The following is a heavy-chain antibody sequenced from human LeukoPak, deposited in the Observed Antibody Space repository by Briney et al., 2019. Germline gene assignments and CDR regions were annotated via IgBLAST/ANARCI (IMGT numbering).Heavy chain of an antibody. CDR1: GFTFDDYA. CDR3: AKDSNFDLRGAFDY. CDR2: ISWNSGSI. Sequence: GGSLRLSCAASGFTFDDYAMHWVRQAPGKGLEWVSGISWNSGSIGYADSVKGRFTISRDNAKNSLYLQMNSLRAEDTALYYCAKDSNFDLRGAFDYWGQGTLVTVSS. V-gene: IGHV3-9*01. J-gene: IGHJ4*02. D-gene: IGHD6-25*01.